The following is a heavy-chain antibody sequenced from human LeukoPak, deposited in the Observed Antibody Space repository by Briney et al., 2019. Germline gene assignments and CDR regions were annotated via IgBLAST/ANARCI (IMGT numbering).Heavy chain of an antibody. V-gene: IGHV1-18*01. CDR3: ARDCSTTSCLFDY. Sequence: ASVKVSCKASGYTFTSFGISWVRKAPGQGLEWMGWISAYNANTNYAQKLQGRVTMTTGTSTSTAYMELRSLRSDDTAVYYCARDCSTTSCLFDYWGQGTLVTVSS. J-gene: IGHJ4*02. CDR1: GYTFTSFG. D-gene: IGHD2-2*01. CDR2: ISAYNANT.